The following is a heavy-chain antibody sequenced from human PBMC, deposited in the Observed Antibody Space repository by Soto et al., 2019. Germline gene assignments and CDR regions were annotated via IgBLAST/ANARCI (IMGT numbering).Heavy chain of an antibody. CDR1: GGSISSSSYY. Sequence: QLQLQESGPGLVKPSETLSLTCTVSGGSISSSSYYWGWIRQPPGKGLEWIGRIYYSGSTYYNPSLQCRVTISVDTSKNPFSLKLSSVTAADTAVYYCARHTPAISISDHWGQGTLVTVSS. CDR2: IYYSGST. J-gene: IGHJ4*02. CDR3: ARHTPAISISDH. V-gene: IGHV4-39*01. D-gene: IGHD2-15*01.